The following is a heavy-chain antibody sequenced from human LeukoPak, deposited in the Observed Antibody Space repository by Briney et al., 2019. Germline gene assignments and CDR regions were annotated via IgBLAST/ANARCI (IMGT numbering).Heavy chain of an antibody. D-gene: IGHD3-22*01. V-gene: IGHV5-51*01. CDR1: GYSFTSYW. CDR3: ARQYYYDSSGYWAQPFDY. J-gene: IGHJ4*02. Sequence: GESLKISCKASGYSFTSYWIGWVRQMPGKGLEWMGIIYPGDSDTRYSPSFQGQVTISADKSISTAYLQWSSLKASDTAMYYCARQYYYDSSGYWAQPFDYWGQGTLVTVSS. CDR2: IYPGDSDT.